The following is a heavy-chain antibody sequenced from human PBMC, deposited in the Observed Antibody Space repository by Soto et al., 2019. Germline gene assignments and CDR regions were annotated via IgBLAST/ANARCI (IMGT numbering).Heavy chain of an antibody. CDR1: GFSFSSYG. J-gene: IGHJ5*02. D-gene: IGHD6-6*01. V-gene: IGHV3-30*03. CDR3: ARSRLASSSSSFDP. CDR2: TSFDGSYK. Sequence: PGGSLRLSCAASGFSFSSYGMHWVRQAPGKGLEWVAITSFDGSYKYYADSVKGRFTISSDNPKNTLYVPMNSLRAEDTAVYYCARSRLASSSSSFDPWGQGTLVTVSS.